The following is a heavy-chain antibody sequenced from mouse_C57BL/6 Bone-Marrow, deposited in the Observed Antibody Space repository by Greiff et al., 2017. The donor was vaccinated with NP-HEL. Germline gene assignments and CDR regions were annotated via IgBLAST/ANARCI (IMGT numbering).Heavy chain of an antibody. CDR3: ARFYYDYDLYAMDY. CDR2: IYPRSGNT. V-gene: IGHV1-81*01. Sequence: VKLMESGAELARPGASVKLSCKASGYTFTSYGISWVKQRTGQGLEWIGEIYPRSGNTYYNEKFKGKATLTADKSSSTAYMELRSLTSEDSAVYFCARFYYDYDLYAMDYWGQGTSVTVSS. J-gene: IGHJ4*01. D-gene: IGHD2-4*01. CDR1: GYTFTSYG.